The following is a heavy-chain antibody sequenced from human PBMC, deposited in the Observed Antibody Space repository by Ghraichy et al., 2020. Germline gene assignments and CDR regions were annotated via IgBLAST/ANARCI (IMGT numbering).Heavy chain of an antibody. CDR1: GASISVRNYY. CDR2: IHYSGTT. V-gene: IGHV4-39*07. Sequence: SETLSLTCTVSGASISVRNYYWAWIRQHPGQGLEWIGMIHYSGTTYYKPSLKSRLTISVDTAQDQFSLKLNSMTAADTAVYFCARDRSLRAWEIDFWGPGTMVTVSS. D-gene: IGHD3-3*01. J-gene: IGHJ3*01. CDR3: ARDRSLRAWEIDF.